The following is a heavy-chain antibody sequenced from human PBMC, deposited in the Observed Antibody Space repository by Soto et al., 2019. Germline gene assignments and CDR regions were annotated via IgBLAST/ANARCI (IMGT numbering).Heavy chain of an antibody. V-gene: IGHV4-30-2*01. CDR3: ARDRDGDYEGWFDP. CDR1: GGSISSGGYS. J-gene: IGHJ5*02. D-gene: IGHD4-17*01. CDR2: IYHSGST. Sequence: QLQLQESGSGLVKPSQTLSLTCAVSGGSISSGGYSWSWIRQPPGKGLEWIGYIYHSGSTYYNPSLKSRVTIAVDRSKNQFALKLSSVTAADTAVYYCARDRDGDYEGWFDPWGQGTLVTVSS.